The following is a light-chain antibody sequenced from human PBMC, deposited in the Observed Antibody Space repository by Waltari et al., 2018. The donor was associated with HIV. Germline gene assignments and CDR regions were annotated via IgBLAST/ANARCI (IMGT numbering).Light chain of an antibody. CDR3: SSYAGRNIWL. Sequence: QSALTQPASVSGSPGPSITISCTGTSSDLGSYNPVPWYQQHPGRAPKLLIYEVLKRPSGVSNRFSGSKSGSTASLTISGLQAEDEADYYCSSYAGRNIWLFGGGTKLTV. V-gene: IGLV2-23*02. CDR1: SSDLGSYNP. J-gene: IGLJ3*02. CDR2: EVL.